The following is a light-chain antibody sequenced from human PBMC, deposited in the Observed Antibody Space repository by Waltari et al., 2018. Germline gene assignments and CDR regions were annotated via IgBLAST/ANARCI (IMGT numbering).Light chain of an antibody. Sequence: YVVTQPPSVSVAPGKTATLTCGGENIESKSVTWYQQKPGQAPILVNFYDSDRPSGIPERFSGSNSGNTATLTISWVEAGDEADYHCQVWDDTTNSGVFGGGTRLTVL. J-gene: IGLJ3*02. CDR3: QVWDDTTNSGV. CDR2: YDS. CDR1: NIESKS. V-gene: IGLV3-21*04.